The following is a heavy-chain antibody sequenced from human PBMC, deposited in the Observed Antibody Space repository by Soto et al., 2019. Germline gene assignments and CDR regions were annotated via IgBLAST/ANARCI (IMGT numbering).Heavy chain of an antibody. J-gene: IGHJ4*02. CDR1: GYTFTSYA. CDR3: ARAAKGPWTGYSVFDY. D-gene: IGHD3-9*01. V-gene: IGHV1-3*01. Sequence: GASVKVSCKASGYTFTSYAMHWVRQAPGQRLEWMGWINAGNGNTKYSQKFQGRVTITRDTSASTAYMELSRLRSDDTAAYYCARAAKGPWTGYSVFDYWGQGTLVTVSS. CDR2: INAGNGNT.